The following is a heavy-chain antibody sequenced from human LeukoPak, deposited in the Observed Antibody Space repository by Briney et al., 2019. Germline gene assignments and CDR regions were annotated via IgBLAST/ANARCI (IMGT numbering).Heavy chain of an antibody. V-gene: IGHV3-9*01. CDR3: ARAAGRPYWYFDL. J-gene: IGHJ2*01. D-gene: IGHD6-13*01. CDR1: GFTFSNHA. CDR2: INWNNGGI. Sequence: PGGSLRLSCAASGFTFSNHAMHWVRQAPGQGLEWVTGINWNNGGIVYADSVKGRFTISRENAKNSLYLQMNSLRAGDTAVYYCARAAGRPYWYFDLWGRGTLVTVSS.